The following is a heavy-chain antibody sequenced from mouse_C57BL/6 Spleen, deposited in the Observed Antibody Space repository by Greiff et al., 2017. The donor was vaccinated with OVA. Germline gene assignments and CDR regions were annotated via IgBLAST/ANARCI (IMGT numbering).Heavy chain of an antibody. CDR1: GYTFTTYP. Sequence: VQLVESGAELVKPGASVKMSCKASGYTFTTYPIEWMKQNHGKSLEWIGNFHPYNDDTKYNEKFKGKATLTVEKSSSTVYLELSRLTSDDSAVYYCARRGSSYERYFDVWGTGTTVTVSS. CDR2: FHPYNDDT. V-gene: IGHV1-47*01. CDR3: ARRGSSYERYFDV. D-gene: IGHD1-1*01. J-gene: IGHJ1*03.